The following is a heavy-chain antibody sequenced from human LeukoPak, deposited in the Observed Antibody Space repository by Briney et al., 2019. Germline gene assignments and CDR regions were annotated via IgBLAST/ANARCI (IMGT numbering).Heavy chain of an antibody. V-gene: IGHV1-2*02. Sequence: ASVKVSCKASGYTFTGYYMHWVRQAPGQGLEWMGWINPNSGGTNYAQKFQGRGTMTRDTSISTAYMELSRLRSDDTAVYYCARARASSIPLVLWIWGQGTMVTVSS. J-gene: IGHJ3*02. CDR2: INPNSGGT. D-gene: IGHD6-13*01. CDR3: ARARASSIPLVLWI. CDR1: GYTFTGYY.